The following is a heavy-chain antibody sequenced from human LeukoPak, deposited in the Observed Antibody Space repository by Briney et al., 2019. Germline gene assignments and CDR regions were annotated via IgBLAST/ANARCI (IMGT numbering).Heavy chain of an antibody. CDR2: IYHSGST. D-gene: IGHD6-13*01. CDR1: GGSISSGGYS. V-gene: IGHV4-30-2*01. Sequence: SETLSLTCAVSGGSISSGGYSWSSIRQPPGKGLEWIGYIYHSGSTYYNPSLKSRVTISTDRSKNQFSLKLSSVTAADTAVYYCARASQEYSSSWYISNWFDPWGQGTLVTVSS. J-gene: IGHJ5*02. CDR3: ARASQEYSSSWYISNWFDP.